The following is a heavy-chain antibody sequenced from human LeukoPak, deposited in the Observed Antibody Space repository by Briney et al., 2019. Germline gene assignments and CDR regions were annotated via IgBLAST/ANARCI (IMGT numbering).Heavy chain of an antibody. CDR1: GYTFTSYG. Sequence: ASVKVSCKASGYTFTSYGISWVRQAPGQGLEWMGWISAYNGNTNYAQKLQGRVTMTRNTSISTAYMELSSLRSEDTAVYYCARVGYDWGMLGSYYYYYYMDVWGKGTTVTISS. CDR3: ARVGYDWGMLGSYYYYYYMDV. J-gene: IGHJ6*03. CDR2: ISAYNGNT. D-gene: IGHD3-16*01. V-gene: IGHV1-18*01.